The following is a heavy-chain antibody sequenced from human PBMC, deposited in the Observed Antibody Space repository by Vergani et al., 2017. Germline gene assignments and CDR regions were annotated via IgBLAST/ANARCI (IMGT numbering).Heavy chain of an antibody. CDR2: INSDGSST. D-gene: IGHD5-18*01. J-gene: IGHJ3*02. V-gene: IGHV3-74*01. Sequence: EVQLVESGGGLVQPGGSLRLSCAASGFTFSSYWMHWVRHAPGKGLVWVSRINSDGSSTSYADSVKGRFTISRDNAKNTLYLQMNSLRAEDTAVYYCADSYGLRAFDIWGQGTMVTVSS. CDR3: ADSYGLRAFDI. CDR1: GFTFSSYW.